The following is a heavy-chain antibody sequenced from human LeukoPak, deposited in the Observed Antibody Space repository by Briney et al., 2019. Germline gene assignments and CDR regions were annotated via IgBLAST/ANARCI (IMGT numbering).Heavy chain of an antibody. CDR3: ARRIVGATHWFDP. CDR1: GGSISSYY. Sequence: PSETLSLTCTVSGGSISSYYWSWIRQPPGKGLEWIGHIYYSGSANYNPSLKSRVTISLDTSKNQFSLKLSSVTASDTAVYYCARRIVGATHWFDPWGQGTLVTVSS. V-gene: IGHV4-59*08. D-gene: IGHD1-26*01. CDR2: IYYSGSA. J-gene: IGHJ5*02.